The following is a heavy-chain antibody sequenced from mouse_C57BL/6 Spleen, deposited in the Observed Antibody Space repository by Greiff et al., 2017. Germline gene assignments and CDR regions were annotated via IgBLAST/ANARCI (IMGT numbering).Heavy chain of an antibody. J-gene: IGHJ3*01. CDR3: VRRDSSGYGFAY. Sequence: DVQLQESGGGLVQPKGSLKLSCAASGFTFNTYAMHWVRQAPGKGLEWVARIRSKSSNYATYYADSVKDRFTISRDDSQSMLYLQMNNLKTEDTAMYYCVRRDSSGYGFAYWGQGTLVTVSA. D-gene: IGHD3-2*02. CDR1: GFTFNTYA. V-gene: IGHV10-3*01. CDR2: IRSKSSNYAT.